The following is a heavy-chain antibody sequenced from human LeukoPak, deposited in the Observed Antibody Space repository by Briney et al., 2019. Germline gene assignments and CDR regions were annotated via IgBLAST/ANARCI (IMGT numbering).Heavy chain of an antibody. CDR1: GGSISYYY. V-gene: IGHV4-59*01. CDR3: ARGEYYYDSSGYYYY. J-gene: IGHJ4*02. D-gene: IGHD3-22*01. CDR2: IYYSGST. Sequence: SETLSLTCTVSGGSISYYYWSWIRQPPGKGLEWIGYIYYSGSTNYSPSLRSRVTISVDTSKNQFSLKLNSVTAADTAVYYCARGEYYYDSSGYYYYWGQGTLVTVSS.